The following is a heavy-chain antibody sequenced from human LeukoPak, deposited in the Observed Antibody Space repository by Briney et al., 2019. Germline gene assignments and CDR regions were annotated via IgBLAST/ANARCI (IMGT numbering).Heavy chain of an antibody. D-gene: IGHD3-3*01. Sequence: SGGSLRLSCAAFGFTLKIYTMNWVRQAPGKGLEWLSSISYSGDNRGGNTYYADSVRGRFSISRDTSQNTVFLQISSLRVDDTAAYYCVGTFTVFGVVATIAWGQGTLVTVSS. J-gene: IGHJ4*02. V-gene: IGHV3-23*01. CDR1: GFTLKIYT. CDR3: VGTFTVFGVVATIA. CDR2: ISYSGDNRGGNT.